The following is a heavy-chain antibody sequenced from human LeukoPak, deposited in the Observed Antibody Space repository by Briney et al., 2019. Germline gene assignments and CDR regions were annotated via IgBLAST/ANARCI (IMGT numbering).Heavy chain of an antibody. CDR3: ARQTGSGLFILP. V-gene: IGHV4-39*01. D-gene: IGHD3/OR15-3a*01. CDR2: IYYSGNT. J-gene: IGHJ4*02. Sequence: SETLSLTRTVSGGPISSSNYYWGWIRQPPGKGLEWIGSIYYSGNTYYNASLKSQVSISIDTSKNQFSLRLTSVTAADTAVYYCARQTGSGLFILPGGQGTLVTVSS. CDR1: GGPISSSNYY.